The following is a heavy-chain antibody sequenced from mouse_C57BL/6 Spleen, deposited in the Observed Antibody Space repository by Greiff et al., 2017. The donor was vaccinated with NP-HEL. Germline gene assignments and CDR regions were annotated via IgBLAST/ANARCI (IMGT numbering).Heavy chain of an antibody. CDR2: INPNNGGT. J-gene: IGHJ2*01. D-gene: IGHD3-2*02. CDR3: ARVGQLRLHYFDY. CDR1: GYTFTDYN. Sequence: EVQLQESGPELVKPGASVKIPCKASGYTFTDYNMDWVKQSHGKSLEWIGDINPNNGGTIYNQKFKGKATLTVDKSSSTAYMELRSLTSEDTAVYYCARVGQLRLHYFDYWGQGTTLTVSS. V-gene: IGHV1-18*01.